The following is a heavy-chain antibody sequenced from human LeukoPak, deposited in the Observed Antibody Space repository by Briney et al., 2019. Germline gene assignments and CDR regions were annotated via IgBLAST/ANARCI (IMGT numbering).Heavy chain of an antibody. V-gene: IGHV4-34*01. CDR1: GGSSSGYY. Sequence: SETLSLTCAVYGGSSSGYYWSWIRQPPGKGLEWIGEINHSGSTNYNPSLKSRVTISVDTSKNQFSLKLSSVTAADTAVYYCARTRSGYHKYFQHWGQGTLVTVS. CDR2: INHSGST. CDR3: ARTRSGYHKYFQH. J-gene: IGHJ1*01. D-gene: IGHD3-3*01.